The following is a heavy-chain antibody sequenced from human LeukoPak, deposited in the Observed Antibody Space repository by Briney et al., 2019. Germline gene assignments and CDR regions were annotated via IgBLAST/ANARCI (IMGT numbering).Heavy chain of an antibody. J-gene: IGHJ3*02. CDR1: GDSISSGDYY. CDR2: ISSSGST. CDR3: ARGPYSYDSSGAFDI. D-gene: IGHD3-22*01. V-gene: IGHV4-61*02. Sequence: SETLSLTCTVSGDSISSGDYYWSWIRQPAGKGLEWIGRISSSGSTNYNPSLKSRVTISVDTSKNQFSLKLSSVTAADTAGYFCARGPYSYDSSGAFDIWGQGTMVTVSS.